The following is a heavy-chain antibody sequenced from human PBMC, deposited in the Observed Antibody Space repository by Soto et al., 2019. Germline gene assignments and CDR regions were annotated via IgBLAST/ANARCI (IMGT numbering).Heavy chain of an antibody. J-gene: IGHJ3*02. CDR1: GFTFSSYA. D-gene: IGHD2-15*01. Sequence: EVQLLESGGGLVQPGGSLRLSCAASGFTFSSYAIIWVRQAPGKGLEWVSTISGGGDGSYYADSVKGRFTISRDNSKNTVCLQMNGLRAEDTAVYYCARKGPGSVATYCSDGGCHYAFDMWGQGTMVTVSS. CDR3: ARKGPGSVATYCSDGGCHYAFDM. CDR2: ISGGGDGS. V-gene: IGHV3-23*01.